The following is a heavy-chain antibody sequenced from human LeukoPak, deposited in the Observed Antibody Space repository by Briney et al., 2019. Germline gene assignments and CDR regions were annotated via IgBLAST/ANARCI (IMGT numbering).Heavy chain of an antibody. CDR1: GFTLSSYG. CDR2: LWYDGRKD. V-gene: IGHV3-33*01. Sequence: GRSLRLSCAASGFTLSSYGTHCVRQAPGKGLEWVALLWYDGRKDSYVDSVKGRFTISRDNSKNTLYLEMNSLRDEDTAIYYCARDLGSVAGFSYWGQGTLVTVSS. D-gene: IGHD6-19*01. J-gene: IGHJ4*02. CDR3: ARDLGSVAGFSY.